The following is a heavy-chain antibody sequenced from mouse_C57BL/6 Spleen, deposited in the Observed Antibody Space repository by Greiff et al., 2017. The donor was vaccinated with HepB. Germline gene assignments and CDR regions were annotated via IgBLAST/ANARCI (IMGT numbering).Heavy chain of an antibody. CDR1: GYTFTSYW. Sequence: QVQLQQPGAELVMPGASVKLSCKASGYTFTSYWMHWVKQRPGQGLEWIGEIDPSDSYTNYNQKFKGKSTLTVDKSSSTAYMQLSSLTSEDSAVYYCARGRPLFYYFDYWGQGTTLTVSS. J-gene: IGHJ2*01. V-gene: IGHV1-69*01. D-gene: IGHD6-1*01. CDR3: ARGRPLFYYFDY. CDR2: IDPSDSYT.